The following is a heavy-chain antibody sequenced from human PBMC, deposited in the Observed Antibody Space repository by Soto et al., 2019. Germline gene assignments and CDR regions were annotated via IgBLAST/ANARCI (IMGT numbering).Heavy chain of an antibody. Sequence: QVQLVQSGAEVKKPGASVKVSCKASGYTFTSYYMHWVRQAPGQGLEWMGIINPSGGSTSYGQKFQGRVTMPRDTSTSTVYMELSSLSSEDTAVYYCARVSGYCTNCVCYTGDYWGQGTLVTVSS. D-gene: IGHD2-8*01. CDR1: GYTFTSYY. V-gene: IGHV1-46*01. CDR2: INPSGGST. J-gene: IGHJ4*02. CDR3: ARVSGYCTNCVCYTGDY.